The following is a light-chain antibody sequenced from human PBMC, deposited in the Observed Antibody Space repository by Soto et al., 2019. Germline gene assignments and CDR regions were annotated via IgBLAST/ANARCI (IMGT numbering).Light chain of an antibody. CDR2: GAS. Sequence: EILLTQSPATQSVSLGESSTLXXRASQSVSSSYFAWYQQKPGQAPRLXXYGASSRATGIPDRFSGSGSGTDFTLTISRLEPEDFAVYYCQQYGSSPPITFGQGARLEIK. CDR1: QSVSSSY. CDR3: QQYGSSPPIT. J-gene: IGKJ5*01. V-gene: IGKV3-20*01.